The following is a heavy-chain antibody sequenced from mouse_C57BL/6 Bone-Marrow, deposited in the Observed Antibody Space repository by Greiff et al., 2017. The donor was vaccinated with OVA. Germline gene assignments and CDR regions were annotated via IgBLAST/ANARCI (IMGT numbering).Heavy chain of an antibody. D-gene: IGHD1-1*01. CDR2: IHPNSGST. V-gene: IGHV1-64*01. J-gene: IGHJ3*01. CDR1: GYTFTSYW. Sequence: QVQLQQPGAELVKPGASVKLSCKASGYTFTSYWMHWVKQRPGQGLEWIGMIHPNSGSTNYNEKFKSKATLTVDKSSSTAYMQLSSLTSEDSAVYYCARGRNYGSSSAWFAYWGQGTLVTVSA. CDR3: ARGRNYGSSSAWFAY.